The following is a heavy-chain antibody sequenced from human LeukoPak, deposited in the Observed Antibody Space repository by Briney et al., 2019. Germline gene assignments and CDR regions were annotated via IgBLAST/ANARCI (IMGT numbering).Heavy chain of an antibody. Sequence: PGGSLRLSCAASGFTFSSYAMNWVRQPPGKGLEWVSTISNSGDRTYYADSVKGRFTISRDNSKNTLYLQMNSLRTEDTAVYYCAKDFVPRGGSYFPGFDYWGQGTLVIVSS. J-gene: IGHJ4*02. CDR3: AKDFVPRGGSYFPGFDY. V-gene: IGHV3-23*01. CDR1: GFTFSSYA. D-gene: IGHD1-26*01. CDR2: ISNSGDRT.